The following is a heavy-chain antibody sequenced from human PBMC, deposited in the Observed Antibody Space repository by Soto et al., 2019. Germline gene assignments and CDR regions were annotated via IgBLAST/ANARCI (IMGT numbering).Heavy chain of an antibody. CDR2: IPHDGSNK. CDR1: GFPFSSYG. Sequence: QVQLVESGGGVVQPGRSLRLSCAASGFPFSSYGMHWVRQAPGKGLEWVAIIPHDGSNKYHVDSVKGRFTISRDNSKNTLYLQMDSLRPEHTAVYYCGALNYGGDDCWGQGTLVTVSS. V-gene: IGHV3-30*03. D-gene: IGHD4-17*01. J-gene: IGHJ4*02. CDR3: GALNYGGDDC.